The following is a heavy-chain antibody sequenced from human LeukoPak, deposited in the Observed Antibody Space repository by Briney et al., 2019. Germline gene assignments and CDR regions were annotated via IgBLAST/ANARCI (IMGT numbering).Heavy chain of an antibody. J-gene: IGHJ3*02. CDR2: ISSSGSTI. CDR1: GFTFSSYE. V-gene: IGHV3-48*03. Sequence: GGSLRLSCAASGFTFSSYEMNWVRQAPGKGLEWVSYISSSGSTIYYADSVKGRFTISRDNAKNSLYLQMNSLRAEDTAVYYCAKGTYVSGSYRFAFDIWGQGTMVIVSS. CDR3: AKGTYVSGSYRFAFDI. D-gene: IGHD3-10*01.